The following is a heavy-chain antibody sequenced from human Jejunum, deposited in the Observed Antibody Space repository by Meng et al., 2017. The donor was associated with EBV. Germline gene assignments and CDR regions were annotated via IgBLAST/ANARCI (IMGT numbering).Heavy chain of an antibody. V-gene: IGHV1-18*01. Sequence: QVQLVQSGAEVKKPXASVKVSCXASGYTSTTYGISWVRQAPGQGLEWMGWISPYNGNTIYAQKLQDRVTMTTDTSTSTAYLELRSLRSDDTAVYYCARGPYCSGGTCHSQYFDYWGQGALVTVSS. CDR3: ARGPYCSGGTCHSQYFDY. J-gene: IGHJ4*02. D-gene: IGHD2-15*01. CDR1: GYTSTTYG. CDR2: ISPYNGNT.